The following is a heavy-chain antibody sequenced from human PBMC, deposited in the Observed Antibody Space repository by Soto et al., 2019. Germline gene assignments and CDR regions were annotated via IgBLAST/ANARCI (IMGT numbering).Heavy chain of an antibody. J-gene: IGHJ4*02. CDR3: ARDIVATIGGFDY. D-gene: IGHD5-12*01. V-gene: IGHV3-7*01. Sequence: EVQLVESGGGLVQPGGSLRLSCAASGFTFSSYWMSWVRQAPGKGLEWLANIKEDGSEKYYVDSVKGRFTISRDNAKNSLYLQMISLRVEATAVYYCARDIVATIGGFDYWGLGALVIVSS. CDR2: IKEDGSEK. CDR1: GFTFSSYW.